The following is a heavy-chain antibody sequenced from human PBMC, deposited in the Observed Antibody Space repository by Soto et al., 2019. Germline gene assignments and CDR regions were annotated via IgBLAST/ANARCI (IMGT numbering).Heavy chain of an antibody. V-gene: IGHV4-30-2*01. D-gene: IGHD2-15*01. CDR2: IYHSGST. CDR1: SGSLSSGGYS. J-gene: IGHJ4*02. CDR3: ARSEELLFDY. Sequence: QRQLPESGSGLVKPSQTLSLTCAVSSGSLSSGGYSWSWIRQPPGKGLEWIGYIYHSGSTYYNPSLKSRVTISVDRSKNQFSLKLSSVTAADTAVYYCARSEELLFDYWGQGTLVTVSS.